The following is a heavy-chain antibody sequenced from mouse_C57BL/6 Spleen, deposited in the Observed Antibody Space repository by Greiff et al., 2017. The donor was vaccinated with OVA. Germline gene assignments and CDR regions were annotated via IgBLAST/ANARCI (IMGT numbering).Heavy chain of an antibody. Sequence: QVHVKQPGAELVRPGTSVKLSCKASGYTFTSYWMHWVKQRPGQGLEWIGVIAPSASYTNYNQKFKGKATLTVDTSSSTAYMQLSSLTSEDSAVYYCARGDGYFDVWGTGTTVTVSS. CDR2: IAPSASYT. CDR3: ARGDGYFDV. D-gene: IGHD3-3*01. CDR1: GYTFTSYW. J-gene: IGHJ1*03. V-gene: IGHV1-59*01.